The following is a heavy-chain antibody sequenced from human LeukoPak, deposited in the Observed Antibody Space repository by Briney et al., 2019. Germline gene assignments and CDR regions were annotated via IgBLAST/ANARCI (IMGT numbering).Heavy chain of an antibody. J-gene: IGHJ4*02. CDR1: GYTFTDYY. D-gene: IGHD3-22*01. V-gene: IGHV1-2*02. CDR3: ASFLDSSGYYGALFHDY. Sequence: GASVKVSCKASGYTFTDYYIYWVRQAPGQGLEWMGWVSPNSGDTNYAQKFRGRVTMTRDTSISTAYMELSRLRSDDTAVYYCASFLDSSGYYGALFHDYWGQGTLVTVSS. CDR2: VSPNSGDT.